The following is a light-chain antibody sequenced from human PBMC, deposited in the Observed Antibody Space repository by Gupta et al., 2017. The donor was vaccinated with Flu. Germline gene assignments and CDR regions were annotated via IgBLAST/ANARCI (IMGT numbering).Light chain of an antibody. V-gene: IGKV1-39*01. CDR1: QGISSF. J-gene: IGKJ3*01. Sequence: DIQMTQSPSSLSASVGDRVTITCRTSQGISSFLNWYQQKPGKAPKLLITAASHLQSGVPSRFSGSGSGTEFTLTISSLQPEDFATYYCQQSYSAAFGPGTKVDLK. CDR3: QQSYSAA. CDR2: AAS.